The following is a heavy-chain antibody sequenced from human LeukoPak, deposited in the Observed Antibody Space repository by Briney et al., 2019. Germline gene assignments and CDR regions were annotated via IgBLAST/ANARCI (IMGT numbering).Heavy chain of an antibody. D-gene: IGHD6-13*01. V-gene: IGHV4-39*07. CDR2: IYYSGST. J-gene: IGHJ4*02. CDR1: GGSISSGGYY. Sequence: PSQTLSLTCTVSGGSISSGGYYWGWIRQPPGKGLEWIGTIYYSGSTYYNPSLKSRVTISVDTSKNQFSLKVSSVTAADTAMYYCARSYSSTWHEVAYWGQGTLVTVSS. CDR3: ARSYSSTWHEVAY.